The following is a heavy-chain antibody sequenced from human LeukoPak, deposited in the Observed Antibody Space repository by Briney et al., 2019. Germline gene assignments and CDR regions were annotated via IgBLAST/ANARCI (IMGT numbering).Heavy chain of an antibody. CDR2: IYYSGST. Sequence: SETLSLTCTVSGGFISSYYWSWIRQPPGKGLEWIGYIYYSGSTNYNPSLKSRVTISVDTSKNQFSLKLSSVTAADTAVYYCARGRTPKVGSSGSFVQHWGQGTLVTVSS. CDR3: ARGRTPKVGSSGSFVQH. J-gene: IGHJ1*01. D-gene: IGHD3-22*01. CDR1: GGFISSYY. V-gene: IGHV4-59*01.